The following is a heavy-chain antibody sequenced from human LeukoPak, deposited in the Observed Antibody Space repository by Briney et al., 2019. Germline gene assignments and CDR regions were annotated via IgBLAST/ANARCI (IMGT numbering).Heavy chain of an antibody. J-gene: IGHJ3*02. CDR3: AIVLGSSWTGGAFDI. V-gene: IGHV4-4*07. D-gene: IGHD6-13*01. CDR2: IYTSGST. Sequence: SETLSLTCTVSGGSISRYYGSWIRQPAGKGLEWIGRIYTSGSTNYNPSLKSRVTMSVDTSKNQFSLKLSSVTAADTAVYYCAIVLGSSWTGGAFDIWGQGTMVTVS. CDR1: GGSISRYY.